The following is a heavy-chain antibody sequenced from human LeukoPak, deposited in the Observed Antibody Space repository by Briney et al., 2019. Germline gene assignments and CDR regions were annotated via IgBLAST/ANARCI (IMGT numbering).Heavy chain of an antibody. Sequence: SETLSLTCTVSDGSVSSYYWSWIRQPPGKGLEWIGYIYSSGTTNYNPSLKSRVAISVDTSKNQFSLKLSSVTAADTAVYYCARVAARPAFPDYWGQGTLVTVSS. CDR2: IYSSGTT. D-gene: IGHD6-6*01. CDR3: ARVAARPAFPDY. V-gene: IGHV4-59*02. CDR1: DGSVSSYY. J-gene: IGHJ4*02.